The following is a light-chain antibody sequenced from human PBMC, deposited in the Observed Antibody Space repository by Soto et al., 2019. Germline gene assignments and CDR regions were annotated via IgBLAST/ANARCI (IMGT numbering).Light chain of an antibody. V-gene: IGLV4-69*01. J-gene: IGLJ2*01. CDR3: QTWGTGTHVV. Sequence: QSVLTQSPSASASLGASVKLTCTLSSGLSSYAIAWHQQQPEKGPRYLMNLNSDGSHSKGDGIPDRFSGSSSGAERYLIISSLQSEDEADYYCQTWGTGTHVVFGGGTKLTVL. CDR2: LNSDGSH. CDR1: SGLSSYA.